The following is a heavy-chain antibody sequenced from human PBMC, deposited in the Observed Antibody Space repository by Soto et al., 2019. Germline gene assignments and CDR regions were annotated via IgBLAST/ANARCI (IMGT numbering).Heavy chain of an antibody. D-gene: IGHD1-26*01. Sequence: EVQLLESGGGLVQPGGSLRLSCAASGITFSSYAMNWVRQAPGKGLEWVSVISGSGDSTYYADSVKGRFTISRDNSKNTLYLQMNSLRAEDTAVYYCPLRGSGSYFRYWGQGTLVTVSS. V-gene: IGHV3-23*01. J-gene: IGHJ4*02. CDR3: PLRGSGSYFRY. CDR2: ISGSGDST. CDR1: GITFSSYA.